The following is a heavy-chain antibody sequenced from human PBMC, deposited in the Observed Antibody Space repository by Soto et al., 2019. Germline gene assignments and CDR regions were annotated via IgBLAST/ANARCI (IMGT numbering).Heavy chain of an antibody. J-gene: IGHJ3*02. CDR3: AAGFYDSSADYWTAFDI. CDR1: GFTFSSYA. CDR2: ISGSGGST. D-gene: IGHD3-22*01. Sequence: EVQLLESGGGLVQPGGSLRLSCAASGFTFSSYAMSWVRQAPGKGLEWVSAISGSGGSTYYADSVKGRFTISRDNSKNPLYLQMNSLRAEDTAVYYCAAGFYDSSADYWTAFDIWGQGTMVTVSS. V-gene: IGHV3-23*01.